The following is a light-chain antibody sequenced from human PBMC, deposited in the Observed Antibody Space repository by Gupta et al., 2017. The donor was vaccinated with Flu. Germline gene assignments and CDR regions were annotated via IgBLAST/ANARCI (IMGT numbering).Light chain of an antibody. CDR2: GAS. CDR3: QHYDSWPPWT. Sequence: EIVLTQSPPTLSVSPGEGATLSCRASQSVSRNLAWYQQKPGQAPRLLIYGASTRATGVSVRFSGSGSGTEFTLAISSRQSEDFAVYYCQHYDSWPPWTFGQGTKVE. J-gene: IGKJ1*01. V-gene: IGKV3-15*01. CDR1: QSVSRN.